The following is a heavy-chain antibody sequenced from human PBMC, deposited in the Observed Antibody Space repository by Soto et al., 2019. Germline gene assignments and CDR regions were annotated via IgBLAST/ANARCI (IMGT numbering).Heavy chain of an antibody. D-gene: IGHD3-10*02. CDR1: GFTFSSYW. CDR2: IKSDGSST. CDR3: ANLAPGSYYFPREN. J-gene: IGHJ4*02. V-gene: IGHV3-74*01. Sequence: SLRLSCAASGFTFSSYWMHWVRQAPGKGLVWVSRIKSDGSSTNYADSAKGRFTISRDNAKNTLYLQMNSLRAEDTAVYYCANLAPGSYYFPRENWGQGTLVTVSS.